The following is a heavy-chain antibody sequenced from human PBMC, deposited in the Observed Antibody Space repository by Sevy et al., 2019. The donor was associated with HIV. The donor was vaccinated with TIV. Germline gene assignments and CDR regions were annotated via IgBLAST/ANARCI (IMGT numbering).Heavy chain of an antibody. CDR3: MGGNSYGDAFNI. D-gene: IGHD5-18*01. Sequence: QLGGSLRLSCVVSGFSVRDNYVSWVRQVAGRGLEWVSIIYSAGATYYRDSVKGRFTISRHISENTVYHQMNSLRTEDTALYYCMGGNSYGDAFNIWGQGTKVTVSS. V-gene: IGHV3-53*04. CDR2: IYSAGAT. J-gene: IGHJ3*02. CDR1: GFSVRDNY.